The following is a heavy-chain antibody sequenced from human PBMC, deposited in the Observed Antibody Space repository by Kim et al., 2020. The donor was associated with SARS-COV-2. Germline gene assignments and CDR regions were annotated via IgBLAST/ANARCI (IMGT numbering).Heavy chain of an antibody. CDR3: AREPTSYYYGSGTRNWFDP. J-gene: IGHJ5*02. D-gene: IGHD3-10*01. CDR1: GGTFSSYA. V-gene: IGHV1-69*04. Sequence: SVKVSCKASGGTFSSYAISWVRQAPGQGLEWMGRIIPILGIANYAQKFQGRVTITADKSTSTAYMELSSLRSEDTAVYYCAREPTSYYYGSGTRNWFDPWGQGTLVTVSS. CDR2: IIPILGIA.